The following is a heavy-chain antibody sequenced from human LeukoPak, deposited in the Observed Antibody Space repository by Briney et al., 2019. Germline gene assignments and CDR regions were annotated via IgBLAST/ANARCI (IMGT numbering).Heavy chain of an antibody. CDR1: GFSFNTYW. J-gene: IGHJ4*02. CDR3: ARGPRYYYDSSSYSYFDY. Sequence: PGVSLRLSCVVSGFSFNTYWMGWVRQAPGKGLEWVANIKQDGSDKSYVDSVKGRFTISRDNAKNSVYLQMNSLRAEDTAVYYCARGPRYYYDSSSYSYFDYWGQGTLVTVSS. D-gene: IGHD3-22*01. CDR2: IKQDGSDK. V-gene: IGHV3-7*01.